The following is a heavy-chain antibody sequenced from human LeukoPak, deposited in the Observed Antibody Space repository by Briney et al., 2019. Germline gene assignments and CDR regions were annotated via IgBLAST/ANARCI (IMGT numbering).Heavy chain of an antibody. CDR3: ARYDILTGEAFDY. J-gene: IGHJ4*02. Sequence: ASVTVSCKASGYTFTIYYMHWVRQAPGQGLEWMGLINPSGGSTSYAQKFQGRVTMTRDTSTSTVYMELSSLRSEDTAVYYCARYDILTGEAFDYWGQGTLVTVSS. CDR1: GYTFTIYY. V-gene: IGHV1-46*01. CDR2: INPSGGST. D-gene: IGHD3-9*01.